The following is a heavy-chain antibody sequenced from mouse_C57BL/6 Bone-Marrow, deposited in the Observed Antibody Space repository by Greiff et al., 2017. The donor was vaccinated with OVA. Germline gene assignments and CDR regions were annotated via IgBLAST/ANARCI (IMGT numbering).Heavy chain of an antibody. D-gene: IGHD2-3*01. V-gene: IGHV1-53*01. CDR1: GYTFTSYW. CDR3: ARFRWLQLNWYFEV. CDR2: INPSNGGT. J-gene: IGHJ1*03. Sequence: VQLQQPGTELVKPGASVKLSCKASGYTFTSYWMHWVKQRPGQGLEWIGNINPSNGGTNYNEKFKSKATLTVDKSSSTAYMQLSSLTSEDSAVYYCARFRWLQLNWYFEVWGTGTTVTVSS.